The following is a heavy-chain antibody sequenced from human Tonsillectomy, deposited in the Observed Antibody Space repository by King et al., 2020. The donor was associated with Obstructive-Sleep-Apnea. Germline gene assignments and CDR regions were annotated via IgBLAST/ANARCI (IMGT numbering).Heavy chain of an antibody. V-gene: IGHV3-13*01. CDR1: GFTFSSYD. Sequence: VQLVESGGGLVQPGGSLRLSCAASGFTFSSYDMHWVRQATGKGLDWVSGIGTAGDTYYPGSVKGRFTISRENAKNSLYLQMNSLRAGDTAVYYCARAFLSYSSSWYIGYWGQGTLVTVSS. D-gene: IGHD6-13*01. CDR3: ARAFLSYSSSWYIGY. CDR2: IGTAGDT. J-gene: IGHJ4*02.